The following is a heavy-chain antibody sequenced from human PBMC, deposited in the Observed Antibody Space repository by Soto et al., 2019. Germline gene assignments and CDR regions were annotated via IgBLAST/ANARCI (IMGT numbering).Heavy chain of an antibody. CDR3: AWDDDGPDKGLDY. J-gene: IGHJ4*02. V-gene: IGHV3-33*01. Sequence: QVQLVESGGGVVQPGGSRRLSCTASGFTFGRHGMHWVRQAPGKGLEWVAVIGGDGGRDSYADSVKGRFTISRDNGQNTLYLQMNGLRDEYTAVYYCAWDDDGPDKGLDYWGQGTLVTVSS. CDR2: IGGDGGRD. CDR1: GFTFGRHG.